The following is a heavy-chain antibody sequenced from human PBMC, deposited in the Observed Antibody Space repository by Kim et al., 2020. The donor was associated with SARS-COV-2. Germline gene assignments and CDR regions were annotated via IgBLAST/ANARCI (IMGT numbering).Heavy chain of an antibody. Sequence: ASVKVSCKASGYTFTSYGISWVRQAPGQGLEWMGWISAYNGNTNYAQKLQGRVTMTTDTSTSTAYMELRSLRSDDTAVYYCASRGWFGELSTDAFDIWGQGTMVTVSS. V-gene: IGHV1-18*01. CDR3: ASRGWFGELSTDAFDI. D-gene: IGHD3-10*01. CDR1: GYTFTSYG. CDR2: ISAYNGNT. J-gene: IGHJ3*02.